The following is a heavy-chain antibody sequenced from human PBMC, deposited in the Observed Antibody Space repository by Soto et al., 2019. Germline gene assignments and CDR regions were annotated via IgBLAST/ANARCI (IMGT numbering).Heavy chain of an antibody. CDR1: GFTFSDYW. J-gene: IGHJ6*03. Sequence: EVQLVESGGALVQPGGSLRLSCAASGFTFSDYWMYWVRQAPGKGLVWVSRLDTEGGSTIYADSVKGRFTISRDNARNTLYLQMESLTGEDTAVYYCATDRGRVTSSGVAITAKHMGVWGRWTTVIVSS. V-gene: IGHV3-74*01. CDR3: ATDRGRVTSSGVAITAKHMGV. CDR2: LDTEGGST. D-gene: IGHD3-3*01.